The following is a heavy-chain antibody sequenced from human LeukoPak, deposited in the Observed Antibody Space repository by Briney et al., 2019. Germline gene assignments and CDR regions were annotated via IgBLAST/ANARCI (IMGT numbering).Heavy chain of an antibody. CDR3: ARDPSIAAPLYYMDV. V-gene: IGHV3-53*01. CDR1: GFTVSSNY. J-gene: IGHJ6*03. Sequence: PGGSLRLSCAASGFTVSSNYMSWVRQAPGKGLEWVSVIYSGGSTYYADSVKGRFTISRDNSKNTLYLQMNSLRAEDTAVYYCARDPSIAAPLYYMDVWGKGTTVTVSS. CDR2: IYSGGST. D-gene: IGHD6-6*01.